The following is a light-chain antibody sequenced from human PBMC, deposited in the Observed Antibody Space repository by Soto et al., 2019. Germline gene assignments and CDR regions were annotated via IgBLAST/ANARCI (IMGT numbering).Light chain of an antibody. CDR2: GNS. CDR1: SSNIGAGYD. J-gene: IGLJ3*02. CDR3: QSYDSSLGGWV. V-gene: IGLV1-40*01. Sequence: QSVLTQPPSVSGAPGQRVTISCTGSSSNIGAGYDVHWYQKLPGTAPKLLIYGNSNRPSGVPDRFSGSKSGTSASLAITGLQAEDEADYYCQSYDSSLGGWVFGGGTKLTVL.